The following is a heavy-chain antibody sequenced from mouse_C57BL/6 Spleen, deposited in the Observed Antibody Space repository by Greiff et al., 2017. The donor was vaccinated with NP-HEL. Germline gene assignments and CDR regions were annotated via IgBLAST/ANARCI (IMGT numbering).Heavy chain of an antibody. CDR1: GYTFTSYW. Sequence: QVHVKQPGTELVKPGASVKLSCKASGYTFTSYWMHWVKQRPGQGLEWIGNINPSNGGTNYNEKFKSKATLTVDKSSSTAYMQLSSLTSEDAAVYYCAAYGNYDAMDYWGQGTSVTVSS. J-gene: IGHJ4*01. CDR3: AAYGNYDAMDY. CDR2: INPSNGGT. D-gene: IGHD2-1*01. V-gene: IGHV1-53*01.